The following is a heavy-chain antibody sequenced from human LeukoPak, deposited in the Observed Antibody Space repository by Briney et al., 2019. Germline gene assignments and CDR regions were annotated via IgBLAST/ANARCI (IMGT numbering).Heavy chain of an antibody. CDR1: SGSISSTNYC. Sequence: SETLSLTCTVSSGSISSTNYCWGWIRQPPGKGLEWLGSFYYSGSTYYKPSLKSRVTISVDTSKNQISLKLSSVTAADTAVYYCARLVVSSWYHEVLLGRDYWGQGTLVTVSS. J-gene: IGHJ4*02. CDR3: ARLVVSSWYHEVLLGRDY. D-gene: IGHD6-13*01. CDR2: FYYSGST. V-gene: IGHV4-39*01.